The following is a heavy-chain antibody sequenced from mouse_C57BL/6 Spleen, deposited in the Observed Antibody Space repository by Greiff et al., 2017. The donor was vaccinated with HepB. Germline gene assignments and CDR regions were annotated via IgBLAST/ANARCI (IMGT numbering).Heavy chain of an antibody. CDR2: IYPGSGST. Sequence: QVQLKQPGAELVKPGASVKMSCKASGYTFTSYWITWVKQRPGQGLEWIGDIYPGSGSTNYNEKFKSKATLTVDTSSSTAYMQLSSLTSEDSAVYYCARRDGYDEYYYAMDYWGQGTSVTVSS. CDR1: GYTFTSYW. V-gene: IGHV1-55*01. CDR3: ARRDGYDEYYYAMDY. D-gene: IGHD2-2*01. J-gene: IGHJ4*01.